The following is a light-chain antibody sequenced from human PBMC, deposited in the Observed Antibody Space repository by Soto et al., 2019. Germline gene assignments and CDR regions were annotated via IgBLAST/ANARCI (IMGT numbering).Light chain of an antibody. CDR2: EVS. J-gene: IGLJ1*01. Sequence: QSALTQPPSVSGSPGQSVTISCTGTSSDVGSYNRVSWYQQPPGTAPKLMIYEVSNRPSGVPDRFSGSKSGNTASMTISGLQAEDEADYYCTSYTSSNTLVFGTGTKLTVL. CDR3: TSYTSSNTLV. CDR1: SSDVGSYNR. V-gene: IGLV2-18*02.